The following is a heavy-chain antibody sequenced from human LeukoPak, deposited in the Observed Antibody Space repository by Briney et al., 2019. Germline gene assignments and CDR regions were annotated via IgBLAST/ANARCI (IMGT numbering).Heavy chain of an antibody. CDR3: ARAGYGDLHEFDY. J-gene: IGHJ4*02. CDR1: GYTFTGYY. V-gene: IGHV1-18*04. CDR2: ISAYNGNT. Sequence: ASVKVSCKASGYTFTGYYMHWVRQAPGQGLEWMGWISAYNGNTNYAQKLQGRVTMTTDTSTSTAYMELRSLRSDDTAVYYCARAGYGDLHEFDYWGQGTLVTVSS. D-gene: IGHD4-17*01.